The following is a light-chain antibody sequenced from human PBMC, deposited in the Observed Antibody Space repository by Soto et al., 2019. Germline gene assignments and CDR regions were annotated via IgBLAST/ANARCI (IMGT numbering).Light chain of an antibody. CDR2: AAS. CDR3: QQSYSTPLT. V-gene: IGKV1-39*01. J-gene: IGKJ4*01. Sequence: DIQMTQSPSSLSASVGARFTITGRASQSISSYLNWYQQKPGKAPKLLIYAASSLQSGVPSRFSGSGSGTDFTLTISSLQPEDFATYYCQQSYSTPLTFGRGTKVDIK. CDR1: QSISSY.